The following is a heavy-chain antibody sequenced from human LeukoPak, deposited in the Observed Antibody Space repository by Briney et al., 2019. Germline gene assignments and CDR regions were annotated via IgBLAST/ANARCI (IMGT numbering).Heavy chain of an antibody. CDR3: AREPLRFWGFDP. Sequence: SETLSLTCTVSGGSISSGGYYWSWIRQPPGKGLEWIGYIYHSGSTYYNPSLKSRVTISVDRSKNQFSLKLSSVTAADTAVYYCAREPLRFWGFDPWGQGTLVTVSS. CDR2: IYHSGST. D-gene: IGHD3-3*01. J-gene: IGHJ5*02. V-gene: IGHV4-30-2*01. CDR1: GGSISSGGYY.